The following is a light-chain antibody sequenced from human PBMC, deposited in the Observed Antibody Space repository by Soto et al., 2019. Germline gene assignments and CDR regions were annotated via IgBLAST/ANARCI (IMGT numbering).Light chain of an antibody. CDR3: QQSYSSPRA. J-gene: IGKJ1*01. Sequence: DIQMTQSPASLSASIGDSVTITCRASQSIHNSLNWYQQKSGKAPKLLIFEASTLHSGVPSRFRGSGSGTDFTLTIASLQPEDFATYYCQQSYSSPRAFGQGTKVEIK. V-gene: IGKV1-39*01. CDR2: EAS. CDR1: QSIHNS.